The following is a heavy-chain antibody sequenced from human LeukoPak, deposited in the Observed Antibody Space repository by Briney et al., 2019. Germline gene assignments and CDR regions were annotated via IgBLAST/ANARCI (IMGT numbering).Heavy chain of an antibody. Sequence: KPGGSLRLSCAASGFTFSSYSMNWVRQAPGKGLEWVSSISSSSSYIYYADSVKGRFTISRDNAKNSLYLQMNSLRAEDTAVYYCARVSDATRGAFDIWGQGTMVTVSS. CDR1: GFTFSSYS. CDR2: ISSSSSYI. CDR3: ARVSDATRGAFDI. D-gene: IGHD3-10*01. V-gene: IGHV3-21*01. J-gene: IGHJ3*02.